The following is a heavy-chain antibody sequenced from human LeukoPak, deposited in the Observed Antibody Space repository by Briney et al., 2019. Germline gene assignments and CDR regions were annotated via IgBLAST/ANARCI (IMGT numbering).Heavy chain of an antibody. CDR1: VNIFPKYG. V-gene: IGHV1-18*01. CDR3: ALTDTDDFPDS. Sequence: ASVKVSCKTSVNIFPKYGVNWVRQAPGRGLEWMGWISAYTGETVYAPDLQDRVTMTTDTSTNTAYMDLRSLRSDDTAFYFCALTDTDDFPDSWGQGTLVAVSS. CDR2: ISAYTGET. J-gene: IGHJ4*02. D-gene: IGHD7-27*01.